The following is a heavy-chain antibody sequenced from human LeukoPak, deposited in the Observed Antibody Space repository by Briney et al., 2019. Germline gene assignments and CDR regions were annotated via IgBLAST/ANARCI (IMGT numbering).Heavy chain of an antibody. CDR2: ISYDGSNK. D-gene: IGHD2-2*01. Sequence: GGSLRLSCAASGFTFSSYGMHWVRQAPGKGLEWVAVISYDGSNKYYADSVKDRFTISRDNSKNTLYLQMNSLRAEDTAVYYCAKDGVPYCSSTSCSTAIIYYYGMDVWGQGTTVTVSS. V-gene: IGHV3-30*18. CDR3: AKDGVPYCSSTSCSTAIIYYYGMDV. CDR1: GFTFSSYG. J-gene: IGHJ6*02.